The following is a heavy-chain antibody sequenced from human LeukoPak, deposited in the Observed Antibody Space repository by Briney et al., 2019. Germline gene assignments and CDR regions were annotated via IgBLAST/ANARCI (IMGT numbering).Heavy chain of an antibody. V-gene: IGHV3-33*01. CDR3: ARDRGFYDSSGYYSALGFDY. J-gene: IGHJ4*02. Sequence: PGRSLRLSCAASGFTFSSYGMHWVRQAPGKGLEWVAVIWYDGSNKYYADSVKGRFTISRDNSKNTLYLQMNSLRAEDTAVYYCARDRGFYDSSGYYSALGFDYWGQGTLVTVSS. CDR1: GFTFSSYG. D-gene: IGHD3-22*01. CDR2: IWYDGSNK.